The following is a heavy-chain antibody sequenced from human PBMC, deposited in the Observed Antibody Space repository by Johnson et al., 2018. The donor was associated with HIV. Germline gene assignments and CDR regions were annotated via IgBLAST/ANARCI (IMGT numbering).Heavy chain of an antibody. D-gene: IGHD3-16*01. J-gene: IGHJ3*02. CDR3: ARDSYGGAFDI. CDR1: GFTFDDYG. V-gene: IGHV3-30*03. CDR2: ISYDGSNK. Sequence: VQLVESGGGLVQPGGSLRLSCAGSGFTFDDYGISWVRQVPGKGLEWVAVISYDGSNKYYADSVKGRFTISRDNSKNTLYLQMNSLRAEDTAVYYCARDSYGGAFDIWGQGTMVTVSS.